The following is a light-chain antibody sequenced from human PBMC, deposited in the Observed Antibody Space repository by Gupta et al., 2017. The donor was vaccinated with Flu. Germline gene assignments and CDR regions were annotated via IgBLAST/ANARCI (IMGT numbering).Light chain of an antibody. CDR3: HLCDTSSDHQSVV. Sequence: ARITCGGNNIGIKSDHWYQQKPGQAPVLVVYEDSDRPSGIPELFSGFNSGNTANLTTRRVEAGDEADEDGHLCDTSSDHQSVVFGGGTKLTVL. V-gene: IGLV3-21*02. J-gene: IGLJ3*02. CDR1: NIGIKS. CDR2: EDS.